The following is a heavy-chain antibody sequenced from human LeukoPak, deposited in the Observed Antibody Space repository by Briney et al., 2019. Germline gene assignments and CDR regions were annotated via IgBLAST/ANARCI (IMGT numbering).Heavy chain of an antibody. Sequence: SETLSLTCTVSGDSISSTIYYWSWIRQPPGKGLEWIGYIYYSGSTNFNPSLKSRVTISVDTSKNQFSLSLSSVTAADTAVYYCARDRGPDCSGGSCWDYWGQGTLVTVSS. V-gene: IGHV4-61*01. CDR1: GDSISSTIYY. J-gene: IGHJ4*02. D-gene: IGHD2-15*01. CDR2: IYYSGST. CDR3: ARDRGPDCSGGSCWDY.